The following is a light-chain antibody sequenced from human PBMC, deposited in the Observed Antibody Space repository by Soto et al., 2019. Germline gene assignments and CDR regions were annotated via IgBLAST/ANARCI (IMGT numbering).Light chain of an antibody. J-gene: IGKJ4*01. CDR1: QSVSSD. V-gene: IGKV3-11*01. Sequence: EIVLTQSPATLSLSPGERATLSCRASQSVSSDLAWYQQKPGQAPRLLIYDASNRATGIPARFSGSGSGTDFPLTISSLEPEDFAVDYCQQRSNCPLTFGGGTKVEIK. CDR2: DAS. CDR3: QQRSNCPLT.